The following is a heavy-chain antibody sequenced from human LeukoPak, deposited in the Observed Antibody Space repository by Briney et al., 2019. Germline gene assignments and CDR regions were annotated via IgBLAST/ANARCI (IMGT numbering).Heavy chain of an antibody. CDR3: ARAPIEYSHRAVAGQFDY. CDR1: GFTFSSYS. J-gene: IGHJ4*02. Sequence: GGSLRLSCAASGFTFSSYSMKWVRQAPGKGLEWVSSISSSSSYIYYADSVKGRFTISRDNAKNSLYLQMNSLRVEDTAVYYCARAPIEYSHRAVAGQFDYWGQGTLVTVSS. D-gene: IGHD6-19*01. CDR2: ISSSSSYI. V-gene: IGHV3-21*01.